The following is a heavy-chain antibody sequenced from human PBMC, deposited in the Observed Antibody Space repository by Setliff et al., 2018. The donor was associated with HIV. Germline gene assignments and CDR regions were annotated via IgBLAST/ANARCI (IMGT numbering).Heavy chain of an antibody. CDR3: ARDPYPYFDYGDWYFDL. Sequence: PGGSLRLSCAASGFSFSNFWINWVRQAPGKGLEWVANIKPDGSVKSYGDSVKGRFTISRDNTKNSVYLQMNSLRAEDTAVYYCARDPYPYFDYGDWYFDLWDRGTLVTVSS. CDR1: GFSFSNFW. CDR2: IKPDGSVK. V-gene: IGHV3-7*01. J-gene: IGHJ2*01. D-gene: IGHD4-17*01.